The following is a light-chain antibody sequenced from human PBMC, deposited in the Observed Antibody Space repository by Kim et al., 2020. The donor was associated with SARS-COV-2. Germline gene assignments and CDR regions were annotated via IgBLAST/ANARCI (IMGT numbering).Light chain of an antibody. V-gene: IGLV2-11*03. CDR2: DVN. J-gene: IGLJ3*02. Sequence: GQSFTISCTGTSSDIGNYDFVSWYQQHPGKAPKPIIYDVNERPSGVPYRFSGSKSGNTASLTISGLQADDEADYYCCSYAGNSIWLFGGGTQLTVL. CDR3: CSYAGNSIWL. CDR1: SSDIGNYDF.